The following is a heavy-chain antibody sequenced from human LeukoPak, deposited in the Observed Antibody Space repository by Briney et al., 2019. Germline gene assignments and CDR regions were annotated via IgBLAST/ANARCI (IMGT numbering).Heavy chain of an antibody. J-gene: IGHJ4*02. CDR3: ARGRPYSGSWYYKHYFDY. Sequence: PGGSLRLSCAASGFTFSSYSMNWVRQAPGKGLEWVSSISSSSSYIYYADSVKGRFTISRDNAKNSLYLQMNSLRAEDTAVYYCARGRPYSGSWYYKHYFDYWGQGTLVTVSS. D-gene: IGHD6-13*01. CDR1: GFTFSSYS. V-gene: IGHV3-21*01. CDR2: ISSSSSYI.